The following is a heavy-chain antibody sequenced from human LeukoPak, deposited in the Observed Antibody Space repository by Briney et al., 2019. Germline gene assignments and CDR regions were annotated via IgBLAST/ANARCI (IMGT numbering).Heavy chain of an antibody. CDR2: ISAYNGNT. D-gene: IGHD3-16*01. J-gene: IGHJ4*02. Sequence: ASVKVSCKASGYSFTNYAMNWVRQAPGQGLEWMGWISAYNGNTNYAQNLQDRVTMTTDTSTSTAYMELRSLRSDDTAVYYCAKAVGESYYFDYWGQGTLVTVSS. CDR3: AKAVGESYYFDY. CDR1: GYSFTNYA. V-gene: IGHV1-18*01.